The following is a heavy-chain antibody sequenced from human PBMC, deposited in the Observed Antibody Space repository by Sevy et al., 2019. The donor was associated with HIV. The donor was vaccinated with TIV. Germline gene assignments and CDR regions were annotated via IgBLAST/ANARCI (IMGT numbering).Heavy chain of an antibody. CDR2: INPNSGGT. J-gene: IGHJ6*02. V-gene: IGHV1-2*06. Sequence: ASVKVSCKASGYTFTGYYMHWVRQAPGQGLEWMGRINPNSGGTNYAQKFQGRVTMTRDTSISTAYMELGRLRSDDTAVYYCARGHPNDITIFGVVIGLYYYGMDVWGQGTTVTVSS. D-gene: IGHD3-3*01. CDR3: ARGHPNDITIFGVVIGLYYYGMDV. CDR1: GYTFTGYY.